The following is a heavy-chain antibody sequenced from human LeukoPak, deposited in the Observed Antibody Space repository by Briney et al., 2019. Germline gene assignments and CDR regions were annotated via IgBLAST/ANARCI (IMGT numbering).Heavy chain of an antibody. CDR3: AKDRDYSSSGASVDY. CDR2: ISWNSGSI. D-gene: IGHD6-6*01. Sequence: GRSLRLSCAASGFTFDDYAMHWVRQAPGKGLEWVSGISWNSGSIGYADSAKGRFTISRDNAKNSLYLQMNSLRAEDTALYYCAKDRDYSSSGASVDYWGQGTLVTVSS. V-gene: IGHV3-9*01. CDR1: GFTFDDYA. J-gene: IGHJ4*02.